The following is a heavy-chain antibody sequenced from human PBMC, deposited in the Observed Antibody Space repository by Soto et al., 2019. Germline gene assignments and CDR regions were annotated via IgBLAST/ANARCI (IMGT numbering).Heavy chain of an antibody. D-gene: IGHD2-15*01. CDR2: IIPILGIA. Sequence: SVKVSCKASGGTFSSYTISWVRQAPGQGLEWMGRIIPILGIANYAQKFQGRVTITADKSTSTAYMELSSLRSEDTAVYYCASLLCSGGSCYSWYYYYMDVWGKGTTVTVSS. CDR3: ASLLCSGGSCYSWYYYYMDV. CDR1: GGTFSSYT. V-gene: IGHV1-69*02. J-gene: IGHJ6*03.